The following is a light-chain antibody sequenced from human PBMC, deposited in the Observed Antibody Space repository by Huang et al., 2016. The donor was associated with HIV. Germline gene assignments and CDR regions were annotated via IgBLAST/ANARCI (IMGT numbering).Light chain of an antibody. J-gene: IGKJ2*01. V-gene: IGKV3-15*01. CDR1: HSVGSS. CDR3: HQYNKWPVT. CDR2: SAS. Sequence: EIVMTQSPVTLSVSPGERATLSCRASHSVGSSLAWYQQKPGQAPRLVIYSASTRSTGIPARVSGSGSGTEFTLTISSLQSGDPAIYYCHQYNKWPVTFGQGTTVEIK.